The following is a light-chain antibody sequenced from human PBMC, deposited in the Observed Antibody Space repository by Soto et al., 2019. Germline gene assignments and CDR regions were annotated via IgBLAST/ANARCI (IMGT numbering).Light chain of an antibody. V-gene: IGLV3-9*01. CDR3: QVWDSTTVV. J-gene: IGLJ2*01. CDR1: NIGAKI. Sequence: SYELTQPLSVSVALGQTARITCGGNNIGAKIVQWYQQKPGQAPVVVMYRDSTRPSGIPERVSGSNSGNTATLTISRAQAGDEADYYCQVWDSTTVVFGGGTKLTVL. CDR2: RDS.